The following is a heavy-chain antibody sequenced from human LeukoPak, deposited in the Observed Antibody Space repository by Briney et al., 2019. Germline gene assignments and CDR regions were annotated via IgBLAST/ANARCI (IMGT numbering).Heavy chain of an antibody. J-gene: IGHJ4*02. V-gene: IGHV3-48*03. CDR1: GFTFSSYE. CDR3: ARDIGYCSSTSCYWGCFDY. Sequence: GGSLRLSCAASGFTFSSYEMNWVRQAPGKGLEWVSYISSSGSTIYYADSVKGRFTISRDNAKNSLYLQMNRLRAEDTAVYYCARDIGYCSSTSCYWGCFDYWGQGTLVTVSS. D-gene: IGHD2-2*01. CDR2: ISSSGSTI.